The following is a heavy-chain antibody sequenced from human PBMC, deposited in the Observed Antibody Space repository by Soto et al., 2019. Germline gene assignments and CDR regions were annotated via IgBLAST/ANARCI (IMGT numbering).Heavy chain of an antibody. CDR3: AKDYAFWSGYGSDS. J-gene: IGHJ4*02. V-gene: IGHV3-23*01. CDR1: GFTFSTYG. Sequence: EVQLLESGGGLVQPGGSLRLTCAASGFTFSTYGVNWVRQAPGKGLEWVSGINGSGGRTHYADSVKGRFTISRDNSKNTQYLQMNSLRAEDTAVYYCAKDYAFWSGYGSDSWGQGTLVTV. D-gene: IGHD3-3*01. CDR2: INGSGGRT.